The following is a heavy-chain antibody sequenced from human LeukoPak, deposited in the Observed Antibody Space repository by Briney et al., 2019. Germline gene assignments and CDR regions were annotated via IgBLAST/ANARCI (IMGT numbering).Heavy chain of an antibody. CDR3: ARDVGLRSAPRY. D-gene: IGHD2/OR15-2a*01. V-gene: IGHV3-33*01. J-gene: IGHJ4*02. CDR1: GFTSGFNG. Sequence: GGSLRLSCAGSGFTSGFNGFHGFGRLQARGLGGVAVIWYNGDNKYYADSVQGRFTISRDNSKNTLSLQMNSLRAEDTAVYYCARDVGLRSAPRYWGQGTLVTVSS. CDR2: IWYNGDNK.